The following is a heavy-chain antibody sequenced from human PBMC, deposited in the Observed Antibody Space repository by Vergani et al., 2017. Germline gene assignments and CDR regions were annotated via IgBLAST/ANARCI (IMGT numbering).Heavy chain of an antibody. Sequence: QVQLQESGPGLVKPSETLSLTCTVSGGSFSSGSYYWSWIRQPPGKGLECIGYIYYSGSTNDNPSLKSRVTISVDTSKNQFSLKLSSVTAADTAVYYCARVGSTTTVVTPGGNYYYYGMDVWGQGTTVTVSS. J-gene: IGHJ6*02. CDR3: ARVGSTTTVVTPGGNYYYYGMDV. V-gene: IGHV4-61*01. CDR1: GGSFSSGSYY. D-gene: IGHD4-23*01. CDR2: IYYSGST.